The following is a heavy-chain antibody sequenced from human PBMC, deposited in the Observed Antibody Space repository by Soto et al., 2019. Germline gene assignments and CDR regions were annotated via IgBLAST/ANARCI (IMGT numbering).Heavy chain of an antibody. CDR3: TRMATFGSLNWFDT. V-gene: IGHV1-8*01. Sequence: GASANASWEAGEEGFENNAVSWVRQDTGQGLEWMGWMNPGSGDTGYAQKFQGRVTMTRDTSIATAYMELSSLRSDDTAIYYCTRMATFGSLNWFDTWGQGPVVTGSS. CDR1: EEGFENNA. D-gene: IGHD3-16*01. J-gene: IGHJ5*02. CDR2: MNPGSGDT.